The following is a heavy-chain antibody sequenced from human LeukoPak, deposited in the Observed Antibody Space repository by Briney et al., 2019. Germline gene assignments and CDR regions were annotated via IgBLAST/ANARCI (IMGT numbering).Heavy chain of an antibody. J-gene: IGHJ4*02. CDR3: AKDLDHDYDDYGLDY. CDR2: ISDDGGKT. D-gene: IGHD4-17*01. CDR1: GFTFSSYG. V-gene: IGHV3-30*18. Sequence: GGSPRLSCAASGFTFSSYGMHWVRQAPGKGLEWVALISDDGGKTYYADSVKGRFTISRDNSKITLYLQMNSLRAEDTALYYCAKDLDHDYDDYGLDYWGQGTLVTVSS.